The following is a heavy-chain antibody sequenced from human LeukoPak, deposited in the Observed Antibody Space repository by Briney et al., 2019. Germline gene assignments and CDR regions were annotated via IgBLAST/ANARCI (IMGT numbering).Heavy chain of an antibody. CDR2: IRHDGSNK. D-gene: IGHD3-16*01. J-gene: IGHJ6*03. CDR1: GFTFSSYG. CDR3: ARDWITGYYYYYMDV. Sequence: GGSLRLSCAASGFTFSSYGMHWVRQAPGKGLEWVAFIRHDGSNKYYADSVKGRFTISRDNSKNTLYLQMNSLRAEDTAVYYCARDWITGYYYYYMDVWGKGTTVTISS. V-gene: IGHV3-30*02.